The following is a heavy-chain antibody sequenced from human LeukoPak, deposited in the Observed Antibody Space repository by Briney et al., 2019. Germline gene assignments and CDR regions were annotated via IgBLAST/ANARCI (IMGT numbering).Heavy chain of an antibody. CDR2: ISGSGGST. CDR1: GFTFSSYA. V-gene: IGHV3-23*01. D-gene: IGHD2-2*02. Sequence: PGGSLRLSCAASGFTFSSYAMSWVRQAPGKGLEWVSAISGSGGSTYYADSVKGRFTISRDNSKNTLYLQMNSLRAEDTAVYYCANDPHIRDIVVVPAAIRGQEYYYYGMDVWGQGTTVTVSS. CDR3: ANDPHIRDIVVVPAAIRGQEYYYYGMDV. J-gene: IGHJ6*02.